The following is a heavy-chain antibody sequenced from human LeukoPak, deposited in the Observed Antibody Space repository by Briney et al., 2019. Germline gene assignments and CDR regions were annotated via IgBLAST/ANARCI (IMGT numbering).Heavy chain of an antibody. CDR3: AKGLRTGVGPYRGYHYYMDV. V-gene: IGHV3-23*01. CDR1: GFTFRSFA. D-gene: IGHD3-16*01. J-gene: IGHJ6*03. CDR2: INDNGAGT. Sequence: GGSLRLSCAASGFTFRSFAMSWVRQAPGKGLKWVATINDNGAGTYYADSVNGRFTVSRDTSYNTVSLQMNSLRDEDTGVYYCAKGLRTGVGPYRGYHYYMDVWGRGATVTVSS.